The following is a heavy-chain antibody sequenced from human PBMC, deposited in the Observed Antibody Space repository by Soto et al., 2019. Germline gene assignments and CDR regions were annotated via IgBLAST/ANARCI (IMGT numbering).Heavy chain of an antibody. J-gene: IGHJ4*02. CDR1: GYTFTAYF. Sequence: QVQLVQSGAEVEKPGASVKVSCKASGYTFTAYFVHWVRQAPGQGFELMGCINPNSAVANYAHKFQGRVTMTRDTSISTAYMELIRLTSDDTAVYYCARGGAVAATEWGQGTLVTVSS. CDR2: INPNSAVA. V-gene: IGHV1-2*02. D-gene: IGHD6-19*01. CDR3: ARGGAVAATE.